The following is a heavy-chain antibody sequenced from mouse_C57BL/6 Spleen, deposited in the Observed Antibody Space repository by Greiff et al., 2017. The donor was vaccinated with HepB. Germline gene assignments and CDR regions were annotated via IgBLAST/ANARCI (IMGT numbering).Heavy chain of an antibody. CDR3: ARSGPLYGSRYFDY. V-gene: IGHV1-55*01. CDR1: GYTFTSYW. J-gene: IGHJ2*01. D-gene: IGHD1-1*01. Sequence: QVQLKQPGAELVKPGASVKMSCKASGYTFTSYWITWVKQRPGQGLEWIGDIYPGSGSTNYNEKFKSKATLTVDTSSSTAYMQLSSLTSEDSAVYYCARSGPLYGSRYFDYWGQGTTLTVSS. CDR2: IYPGSGST.